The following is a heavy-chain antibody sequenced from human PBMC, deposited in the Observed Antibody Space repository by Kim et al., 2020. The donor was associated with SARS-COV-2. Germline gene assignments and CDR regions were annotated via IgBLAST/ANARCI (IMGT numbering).Heavy chain of an antibody. D-gene: IGHD4-4*01. J-gene: IGHJ5*02. Sequence: GGSLRLSCAASGFTFSSYGMHWVRQAPGKGLEWVAVISYDGSNKYYADSVKGRFTISRDNSKNTLYLQMNSLRAEDTAVYYCAKPSLTTVTSWFDPWGQGTLVTVSS. CDR2: ISYDGSNK. CDR3: AKPSLTTVTSWFDP. V-gene: IGHV3-30*18. CDR1: GFTFSSYG.